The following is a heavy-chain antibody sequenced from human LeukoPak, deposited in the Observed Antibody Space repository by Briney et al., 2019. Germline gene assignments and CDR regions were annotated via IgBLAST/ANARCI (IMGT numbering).Heavy chain of an antibody. J-gene: IGHJ4*02. CDR3: AKTPIKWELLPGYYFDY. V-gene: IGHV3-23*01. Sequence: GGSLRLSCAASGFTYSSYAMSWARQAPGKGLEWVSAISGSGGSTYYADSVKGRFTISRDNSKNTLYLQMNSLRAEDTAVYYCAKTPIKWELLPGYYFDYWGQGTLVTVSS. D-gene: IGHD1-26*01. CDR2: ISGSGGST. CDR1: GFTYSSYA.